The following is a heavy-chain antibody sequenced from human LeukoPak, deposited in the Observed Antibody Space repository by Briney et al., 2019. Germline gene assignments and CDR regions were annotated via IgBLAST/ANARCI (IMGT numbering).Heavy chain of an antibody. V-gene: IGHV4-30-4*01. Sequence: SQTLSLTCTVSGGSISSGDYYRSWIRQPPGKGLEWIGYIYYSGSTYYNPSLKSRVTISVDTSKNQFSLKLSSVTAADTAVYYCARDPGISYYYGMDVWGQGTTVTVSS. D-gene: IGHD1-14*01. J-gene: IGHJ6*02. CDR3: ARDPGISYYYGMDV. CDR2: IYYSGST. CDR1: GGSISSGDYY.